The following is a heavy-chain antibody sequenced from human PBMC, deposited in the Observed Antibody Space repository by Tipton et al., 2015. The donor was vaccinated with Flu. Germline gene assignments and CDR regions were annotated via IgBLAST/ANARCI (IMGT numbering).Heavy chain of an antibody. V-gene: IGHV3-23*01. J-gene: IGHJ3*01. CDR3: AKDRLWLLGSPGALDV. CDR2: ISRSGNIT. Sequence: SLRLSCAASGLTFRSYAMNWVRQAPGKGLEWVSGISRSGNITFYVDSVKGRFTVSRDNSKNTLVLHMSRLRAEDTAFYYCAKDRLWLLGSPGALDVWGQETVVTVSS. CDR1: GLTFRSYA. D-gene: IGHD2-21*01.